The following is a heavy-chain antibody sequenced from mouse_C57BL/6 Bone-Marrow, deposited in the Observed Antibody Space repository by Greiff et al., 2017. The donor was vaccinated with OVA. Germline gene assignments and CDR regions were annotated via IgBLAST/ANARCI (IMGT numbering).Heavy chain of an antibody. CDR1: GYTFTSYW. J-gene: IGHJ3*01. CDR3: ASAVFAY. V-gene: IGHV1-50*01. CDR2: IDPSDSYT. Sequence: QVQLKQPGAELVKPGASVKLSCKASGYTFTSYWMQWVKQRPGQGLEWIGEIDPSDSYTNYNQKFKGKATLTVDKSSSKSYMQLSGLTSEDSAVYYLASAVFAYWGQGTLVTVSA.